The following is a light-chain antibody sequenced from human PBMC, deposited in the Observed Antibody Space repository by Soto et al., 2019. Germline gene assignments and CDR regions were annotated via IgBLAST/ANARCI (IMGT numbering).Light chain of an antibody. CDR1: QGIRND. CDR2: SAT. Sequence: DIPMTQSPSSLSASVGDRVTITCRASQGIRNDLGWYQQKPGKAPKLLIYSATRLQSGVPLRFSGSVSGTEFTITITGLQAEDFATYCCQPQNSYPLTFGGGTRVAIK. V-gene: IGKV1-17*01. CDR3: QPQNSYPLT. J-gene: IGKJ4*01.